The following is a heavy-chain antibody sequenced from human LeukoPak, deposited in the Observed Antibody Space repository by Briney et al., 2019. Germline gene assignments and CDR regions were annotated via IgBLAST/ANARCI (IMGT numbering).Heavy chain of an antibody. CDR1: GFTFSTYG. Sequence: GGTLRLSCAASGFTFSTYGMSWVRQAPGKGLEWVSTSGGGGSTYYADSVKGRFTISRDNSKNTLFLQMSSLRAEDTAVYYCAKDHGSLGSQLNWGQGTLVIVSS. CDR3: AKDHGSLGSQLN. J-gene: IGHJ4*02. CDR2: SGGGGST. V-gene: IGHV3-23*01. D-gene: IGHD3-10*01.